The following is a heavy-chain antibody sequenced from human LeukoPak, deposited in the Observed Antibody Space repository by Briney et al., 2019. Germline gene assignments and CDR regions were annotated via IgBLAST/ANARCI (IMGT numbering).Heavy chain of an antibody. CDR1: GFTFSGYW. Sequence: GGSLRLSYAASGFTFSGYWMHWVRQAPGKGLVWVSRINSDGSTTNYADSVKGRFTISRDNAKTTLYLQMNSLRGEDTAVYYCATSTYCSGGSCYSRTFQYWGQGTLVTVSS. CDR2: INSDGSTT. J-gene: IGHJ4*02. CDR3: ATSTYCSGGSCYSRTFQY. D-gene: IGHD2-15*01. V-gene: IGHV3-74*01.